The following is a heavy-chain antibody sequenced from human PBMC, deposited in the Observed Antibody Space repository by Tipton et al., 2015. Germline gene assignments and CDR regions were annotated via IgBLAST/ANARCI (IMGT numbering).Heavy chain of an antibody. Sequence: TLSLTCTVSGGSISSGVYYWSWIRQHPGKGLEWIGYIYSSGGTDYNPSLKSRLTISVDTSKNQFSLKLTSLTAADTAVYYCARDYYGGDSGGHYYYGTDFWGQGTTVTVSS. J-gene: IGHJ6*02. V-gene: IGHV4-31*03. D-gene: IGHD4-23*01. CDR3: ARDYYGGDSGGHYYYGTDF. CDR2: IYSSGGT. CDR1: GGSISSGVYY.